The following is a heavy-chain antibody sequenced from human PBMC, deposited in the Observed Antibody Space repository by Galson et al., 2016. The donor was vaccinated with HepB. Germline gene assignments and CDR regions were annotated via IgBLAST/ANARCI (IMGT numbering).Heavy chain of an antibody. Sequence: VKVSCKVSGYTLTELSMHWVRQGPGKGLEWMEGFDPEDGETIYAQKFQGRVSMTEDTSTAYMELSSLRSEDTAVYYCATDVPLRWRARGWFDSWGQGTLVTVSS. CDR3: ATDVPLRWRARGWFDS. CDR1: GYTLTELS. J-gene: IGHJ5*01. CDR2: FDPEDGET. V-gene: IGHV1-24*01. D-gene: IGHD4-23*01.